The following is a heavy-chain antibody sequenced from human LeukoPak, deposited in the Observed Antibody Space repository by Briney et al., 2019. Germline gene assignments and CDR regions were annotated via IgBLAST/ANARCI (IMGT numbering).Heavy chain of an antibody. CDR1: GFTFSSYW. Sequence: GGSLRLSCAASGFTFSSYWMSWVRQAPGKGLEWVANIKQDGSEKYYVDSVKGRFTVSRDNAKNSLYLQMNSLRAEDTAVYYCARDMLFYSSSWADFYYYYYMDVWGKGTTVTVSS. J-gene: IGHJ6*03. D-gene: IGHD6-13*01. V-gene: IGHV3-7*01. CDR2: IKQDGSEK. CDR3: ARDMLFYSSSWADFYYYYYMDV.